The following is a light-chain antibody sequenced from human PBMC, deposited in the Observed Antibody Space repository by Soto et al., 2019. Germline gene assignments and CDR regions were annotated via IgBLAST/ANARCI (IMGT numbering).Light chain of an antibody. V-gene: IGKV1-5*03. Sequence: DIQMTHSPSTLSASVGDRVTITCRASQSISSWLAWYQQKPGKAPKLLIYKASNLESGVPSRFGGSGSGTEFTLTISSLQPDDFATYYCQQYDTYRWTFGQGTKVDIK. CDR2: KAS. CDR3: QQYDTYRWT. CDR1: QSISSW. J-gene: IGKJ1*01.